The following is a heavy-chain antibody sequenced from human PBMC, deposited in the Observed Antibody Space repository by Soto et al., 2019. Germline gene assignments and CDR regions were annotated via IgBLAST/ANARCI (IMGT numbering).Heavy chain of an antibody. V-gene: IGHV4-61*01. CDR2: IYYSGST. Sequence: PSETLSLTCTVSGGSVSSGSYYWSWIRQPPGKGLGWIGYIYYSGSTNYNPSLKSRVTISVDTSKNQFSLKLSSVTAADTAVYYCARVGGIYYFDYWGQGTRVTVSS. D-gene: IGHD1-26*01. CDR1: GGSVSSGSYY. CDR3: ARVGGIYYFDY. J-gene: IGHJ4*02.